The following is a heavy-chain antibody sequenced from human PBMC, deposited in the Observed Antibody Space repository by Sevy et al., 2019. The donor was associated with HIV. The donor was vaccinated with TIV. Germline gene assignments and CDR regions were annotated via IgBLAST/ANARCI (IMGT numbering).Heavy chain of an antibody. CDR3: ANHASDYDSSGYLERDAFDI. V-gene: IGHV3-53*01. J-gene: IGHJ3*02. D-gene: IGHD3-22*01. CDR1: GFTVSDNY. CDR2: IYSDGST. Sequence: GGSLRLSCAASGFTVSDNYMSWVRQAPGKGLEWVSVIYSDGSTYYADSVKGQFTISRDNSKNTLNLQMNSLRAEETAVYYCANHASDYDSSGYLERDAFDIWGQGTMVTVSS.